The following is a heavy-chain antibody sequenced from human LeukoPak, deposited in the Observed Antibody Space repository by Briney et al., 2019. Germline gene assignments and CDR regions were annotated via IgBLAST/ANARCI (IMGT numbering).Heavy chain of an antibody. CDR2: IYHSGST. CDR1: GFTFDDYA. J-gene: IGHJ4*02. CDR3: AREGDSSSWYGDQDY. D-gene: IGHD6-13*01. V-gene: IGHV4-38-2*02. Sequence: GSLRLSCAASGFTFDDYAMHWVRQAPGKGLEWIGSIYHSGSTYYNPSLKSRVTKSVDTSKNQFSLKLSSVTAADTAVYYCAREGDSSSWYGDQDYWGQGTLVTVSS.